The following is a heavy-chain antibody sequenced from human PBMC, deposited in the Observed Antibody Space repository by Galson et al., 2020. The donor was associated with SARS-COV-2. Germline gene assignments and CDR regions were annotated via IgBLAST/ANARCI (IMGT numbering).Heavy chain of an antibody. CDR3: SRGLSSSWPFSDF. V-gene: IGHV3-48*02. J-gene: IGHJ4*02. D-gene: IGHD6-13*01. CDR1: GFTFSSYN. Sequence: LSLTCAASGFTFSSYNMNWVRQAPGKGLEWVSFITSSNTTYYADSVKGRFTISRDNAKNSLYLQMSGLRDDDTALYYCSRGLSSSWPFSDFWGQGALVTVSS. CDR2: ITSSNTT.